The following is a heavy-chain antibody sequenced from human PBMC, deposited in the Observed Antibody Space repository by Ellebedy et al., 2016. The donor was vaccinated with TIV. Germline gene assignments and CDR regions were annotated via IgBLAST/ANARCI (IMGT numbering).Heavy chain of an antibody. D-gene: IGHD4-23*01. Sequence: SETLSLXXAVYGGSFSGYYWSWIRQPPGKGLEWIGEINYSGSTNYNPSLKSRVTVSVDTSKNQFSLKLSSVTAADTAVYYCARDYGGNSFFVGYWGQGTLVTVSS. CDR1: GGSFSGYY. V-gene: IGHV4-34*01. CDR2: INYSGST. CDR3: ARDYGGNSFFVGY. J-gene: IGHJ4*02.